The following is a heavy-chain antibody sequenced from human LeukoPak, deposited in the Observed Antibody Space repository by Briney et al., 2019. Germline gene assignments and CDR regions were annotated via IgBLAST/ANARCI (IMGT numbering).Heavy chain of an antibody. V-gene: IGHV1-46*01. CDR3: ARDLYYGSGSYHFDY. D-gene: IGHD3-10*01. CDR1: GYTFTSYY. J-gene: IGHJ4*02. CDR2: INPSGGST. Sequence: ASVTVSCKASGYTFTSYYMHWVRQAPGQGLEWMGIINPSGGSTSYAQKFQGRVTMTRDTSTSTVYMELSSLRSEDTAVYYCARDLYYGSGSYHFDYWGQGTLVTVSS.